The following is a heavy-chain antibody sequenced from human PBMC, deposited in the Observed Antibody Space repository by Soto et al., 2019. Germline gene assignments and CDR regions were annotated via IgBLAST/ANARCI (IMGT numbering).Heavy chain of an antibody. CDR1: GGSFSGYY. Sequence: PSETLSLTCAVYGGSFSGYYWSWIRQPPGKGLEWIGEINHSGSTNYNPSLKSRVTISVDTSKNQFSLKLSSVTAADTAVYYCARKTLRYFPLEYWGQGTLVTVS. CDR3: ARKTLRYFPLEY. V-gene: IGHV4-34*01. CDR2: INHSGST. J-gene: IGHJ4*02. D-gene: IGHD3-9*01.